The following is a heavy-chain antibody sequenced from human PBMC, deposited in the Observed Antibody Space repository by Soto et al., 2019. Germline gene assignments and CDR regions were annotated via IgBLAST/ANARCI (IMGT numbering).Heavy chain of an antibody. CDR1: GDSVSSNSAA. V-gene: IGHV6-1*01. Sequence: PSQTLSLTCAISGDSVSSNSAAWNWIRQSPSRGLEWLGRTYYRSKWYNDYAVSVKSRITINPDTSKNQFSLQLNSVTPEDTAVYYCARELTNPPGYSYGSFATDAFDIWGQGTMVTVSS. D-gene: IGHD5-18*01. J-gene: IGHJ3*02. CDR2: TYYRSKWYN. CDR3: ARELTNPPGYSYGSFATDAFDI.